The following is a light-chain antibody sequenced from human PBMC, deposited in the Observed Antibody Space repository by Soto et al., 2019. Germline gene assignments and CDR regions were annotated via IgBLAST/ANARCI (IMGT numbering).Light chain of an antibody. CDR1: QDISNY. V-gene: IGKV1-27*01. Sequence: DIQMTQSPSSLSASVGDIVTITCRASQDISNYLPWYQQKPGKTPKLLIYAASTLQSGVPSRFSGSGSGTDFTLTTSSLQPEDGATYYCQKYNGAPLTFGGGTKVEIK. CDR2: AAS. J-gene: IGKJ4*01. CDR3: QKYNGAPLT.